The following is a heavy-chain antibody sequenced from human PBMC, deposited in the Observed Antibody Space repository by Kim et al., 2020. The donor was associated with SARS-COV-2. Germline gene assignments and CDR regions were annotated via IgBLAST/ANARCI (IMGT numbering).Heavy chain of an antibody. Sequence: SETLSLTCAVYGASFSGDFWSWIRQPPGKGLQWIGDINQSGGTDYNPSLRSRLTISVDTSKNQFSLKLASVTAADTAVYYCAKKRGYTFGFDYWGQGILV. CDR2: INQSGGT. V-gene: IGHV4-34*01. J-gene: IGHJ4*02. CDR1: GASFSGDF. D-gene: IGHD5-18*01. CDR3: AKKRGYTFGFDY.